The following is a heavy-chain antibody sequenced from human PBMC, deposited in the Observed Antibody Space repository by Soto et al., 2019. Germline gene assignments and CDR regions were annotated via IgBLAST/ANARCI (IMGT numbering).Heavy chain of an antibody. CDR1: GFTVSSNY. V-gene: IGHV3-66*01. J-gene: IGHJ2*01. D-gene: IGHD3-10*01. CDR2: IYSGGST. Sequence: EVQLVESGGGLVQPGGSLRLSCAASGFTVSSNYMSWVRQAPGKGLEWVSVIYSGGSTYYADSVKGRFTISRDNSKNTLYLKMNSLRAEDTAVYYCARDYYGSGSYYNAWYFDLWGRGTLVTVSS. CDR3: ARDYYGSGSYYNAWYFDL.